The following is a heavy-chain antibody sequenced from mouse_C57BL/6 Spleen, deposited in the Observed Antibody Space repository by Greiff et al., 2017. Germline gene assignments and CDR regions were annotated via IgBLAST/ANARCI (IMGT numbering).Heavy chain of an antibody. CDR2: NNPNNGGT. V-gene: IGHV1-18*01. CDR3: ASDFYYAKDY. J-gene: IGHJ4*01. CDR1: GYTFTDYN. Sequence: EVKVVASGPELVKPGASVTIPCKASGYTFTDYNLDWVKQSHGKSIEWIGDNNPNNGGTIYNQKVKGKATLTVDKSSSTAYMERRSLTSEDTSVYYCASDFYYAKDYWGQATSVTVST.